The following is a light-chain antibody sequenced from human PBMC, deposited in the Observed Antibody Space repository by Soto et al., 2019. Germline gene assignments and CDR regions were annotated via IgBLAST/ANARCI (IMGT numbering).Light chain of an antibody. CDR3: QQYGSSPPST. CDR2: VAS. J-gene: IGKJ3*01. CDR1: QSVPSTY. Sequence: EIVLTQSPGTLSLSPGERATLSFRATQSVPSTYLAWYQQKPVQAPRLLIYVASTRATGIPDRFSGSGSGADVTLTISTLEPADFAVYFCQQYGSSPPSTFGPGTKVDIK. V-gene: IGKV3-20*01.